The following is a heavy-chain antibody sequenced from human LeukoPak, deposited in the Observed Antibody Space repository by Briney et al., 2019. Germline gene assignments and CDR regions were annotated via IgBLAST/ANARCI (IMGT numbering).Heavy chain of an antibody. CDR2: VYTDGRT. V-gene: IGHV4-4*07. D-gene: IGHD2/OR15-2a*01. J-gene: IGHJ6*03. Sequence: SETLSLTCTLSGDSLSGYYWVWVRQAAGKGLEWLGRVYTDGRTSFYPSLQSRVTMSVDMSKNQFSLRLTSVTAADTAVYYCVGGGAYDKSHFHFFQFMDVWGKGTTVTVSS. CDR3: VGGGAYDKSHFHFFQFMDV. CDR1: GDSLSGYY.